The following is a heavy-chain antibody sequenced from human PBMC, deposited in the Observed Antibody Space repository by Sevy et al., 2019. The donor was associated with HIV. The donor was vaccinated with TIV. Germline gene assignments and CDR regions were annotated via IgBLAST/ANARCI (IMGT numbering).Heavy chain of an antibody. Sequence: ASVKVSCKASGYTITGDYLHWVRQAPGQGLEWMGRDYPNSGGTNYARKFQGRVTMTRDTSISTAYMELSRLRFDDTAVYYCARDGGGGTTNSGMDVWGQGTTVTVSS. CDR3: ARDGGGGTTNSGMDV. J-gene: IGHJ6*02. V-gene: IGHV1-2*06. CDR1: GYTITGDY. D-gene: IGHD1-7*01. CDR2: DYPNSGGT.